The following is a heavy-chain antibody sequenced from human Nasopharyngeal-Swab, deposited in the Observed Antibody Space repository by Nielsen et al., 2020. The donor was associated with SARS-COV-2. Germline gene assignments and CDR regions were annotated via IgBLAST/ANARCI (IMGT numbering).Heavy chain of an antibody. CDR3: ATPRGLNAYYYDSSGYYSFDY. CDR1: GFTFSSYD. J-gene: IGHJ4*02. V-gene: IGHV3-13*01. CDR2: IGTAGDT. Sequence: GESLKISCAASGFTFSSYDMHWVRQATGKGLEWVSAIGTAGDTYYPGSVKGRFTISRDNAKNTLYLQMNSLRAEDTAVYYCATPRGLNAYYYDSSGYYSFDYWGQGTLDTVSS. D-gene: IGHD3-22*01.